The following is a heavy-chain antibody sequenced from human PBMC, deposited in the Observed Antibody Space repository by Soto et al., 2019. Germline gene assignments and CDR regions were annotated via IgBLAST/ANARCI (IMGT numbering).Heavy chain of an antibody. J-gene: IGHJ6*03. CDR1: GGSFSGYQ. CDR3: ARGLILWVGELSRRGGYYYYMDV. Sequence: QVQLQQWGAGLLKPSETLSLTCAVYGGSFSGYQWSWIRQTPGKGLEWVGEINDSGNINYNPSLKSRVIILVDTPKKQISLKLSSVTAADSAVYYCARGLILWVGELSRRGGYYYYMDVWGKGTTVTVSS. CDR2: INDSGNI. D-gene: IGHD3-10*01. V-gene: IGHV4-34*01.